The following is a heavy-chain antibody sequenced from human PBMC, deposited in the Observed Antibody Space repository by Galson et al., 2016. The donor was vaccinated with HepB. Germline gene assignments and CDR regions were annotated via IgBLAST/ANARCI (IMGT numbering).Heavy chain of an antibody. CDR1: EYSFTDYY. CDR2: INPNSGVT. J-gene: IGHJ4*02. Sequence: SVKVSCKASEYSFTDYYIHWLQQAPGQGLEWMGRINPNSGVTHYAQKFQGRVTLTRDTSVSTAYLEVTSLKSDDTAFYYCAKVAVSPRFYYQGRFDYWGQGTLVTVSS. D-gene: IGHD3-22*01. CDR3: AKVAVSPRFYYQGRFDY. V-gene: IGHV1-2*02.